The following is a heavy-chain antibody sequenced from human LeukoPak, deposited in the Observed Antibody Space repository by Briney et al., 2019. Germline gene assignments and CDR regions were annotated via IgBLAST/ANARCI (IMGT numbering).Heavy chain of an antibody. D-gene: IGHD3-22*01. Sequence: SETLSLTCTVSGASISDYYWSWIRQPPGKGLEWIGYIFYTGSTKYNTSLTSRVPISVDKSKSQFYLKLSSVTPADTAVYYCARDYDSSGLRYFDLWGRGTLVTVSS. J-gene: IGHJ2*01. V-gene: IGHV4-59*01. CDR3: ARDYDSSGLRYFDL. CDR1: GASISDYY. CDR2: IFYTGST.